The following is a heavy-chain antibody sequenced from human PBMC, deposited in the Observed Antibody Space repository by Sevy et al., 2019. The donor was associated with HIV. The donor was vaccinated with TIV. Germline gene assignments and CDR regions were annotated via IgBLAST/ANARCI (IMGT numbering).Heavy chain of an antibody. CDR3: AGQEGDYYGSGSYYNVFWFDP. CDR2: IYYSGST. Sequence: SETLSLTCTVSGGSISSSSYYWGWIRQPPGKGLEWIGSIYYSGSTYYNPSLKSRVTISVDTSKNQFSLKLSSVTAADTAVYYCAGQEGDYYGSGSYYNVFWFDPWGQGTLVTVSS. D-gene: IGHD3-10*01. V-gene: IGHV4-39*01. J-gene: IGHJ5*02. CDR1: GGSISSSSYY.